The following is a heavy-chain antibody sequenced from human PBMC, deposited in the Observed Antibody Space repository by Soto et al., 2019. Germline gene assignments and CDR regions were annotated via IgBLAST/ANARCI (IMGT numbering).Heavy chain of an antibody. CDR1: GFIFSNNG. Sequence: GGSLILSCAGSGFIFSNNGMHWVRQTPGKGLEWVAFMSYDGSDTFYADSVKGRSTISRDNSKNTLFLHMSNLRAEDTAMYYCTIVRVADSALDHWGQGTLVTVSS. J-gene: IGHJ4*02. V-gene: IGHV3-30*02. D-gene: IGHD3-10*02. CDR3: TIVRVADSALDH. CDR2: MSYDGSDT.